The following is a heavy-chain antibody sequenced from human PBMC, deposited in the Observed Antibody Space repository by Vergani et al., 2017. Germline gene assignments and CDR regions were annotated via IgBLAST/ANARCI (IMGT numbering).Heavy chain of an antibody. J-gene: IGHJ1*01. CDR1: GFTFDTYT. D-gene: IGHD3-10*01. CDR3: TTAWGLYYLHGEYFQY. CDR2: ISSGGGDI. Sequence: EVQLLESGGGLVQPGGSRRLSCAGAGFTFDTYTMAYVRQAPGKGLEWVATISSGGGDIFYAYSVKGRFTLSRDNSKNTLFLQMNSLKDEDTAVYYCTTAWGLYYLHGEYFQYWGRGTLVSVSS. V-gene: IGHV3-23*01.